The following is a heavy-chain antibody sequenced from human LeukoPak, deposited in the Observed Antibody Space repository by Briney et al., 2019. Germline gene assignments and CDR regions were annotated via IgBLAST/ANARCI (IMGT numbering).Heavy chain of an antibody. CDR3: ARETGEYSSSIDY. D-gene: IGHD6-6*01. Sequence: PSQTLSLTCTVSGGSISSGDYYWSWIRQPPGKGLEWIVYIYYSGSTYYNPSLKSRVTIPVDTSKNQFSLKLSSVTAADTAVYYCARETGEYSSSIDYWGQGTLVTVSS. J-gene: IGHJ4*02. V-gene: IGHV4-30-4*08. CDR1: GGSISSGDYY. CDR2: IYYSGST.